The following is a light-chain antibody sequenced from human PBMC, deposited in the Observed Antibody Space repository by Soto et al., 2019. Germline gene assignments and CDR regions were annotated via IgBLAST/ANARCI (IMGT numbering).Light chain of an antibody. Sequence: DIHLTQSPSSLSAAVGDRVTITCRASQAFLPYLNCLQKKAGKAPEALIYDASVLRSGVPSRFTGSGSASDFTLTITSLQREDVGTYFCQQTYCTDVTFGGGTKV. CDR3: QQTYCTDVT. V-gene: IGKV1-39*01. CDR1: QAFLPY. J-gene: IGKJ4*01. CDR2: DAS.